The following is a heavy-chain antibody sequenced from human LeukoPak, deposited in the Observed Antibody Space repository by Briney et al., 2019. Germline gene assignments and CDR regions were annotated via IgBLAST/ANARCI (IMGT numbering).Heavy chain of an antibody. CDR3: ASLAMGSPF. V-gene: IGHV3-11*01. J-gene: IGHJ4*02. CDR2: ISNSGSPV. Sequence: KPGGSLRLSCAASGFTFSDYYMSWIRQAPGKGLEWVSYISNSGSPVYYADSVKGRFTISRDNAKNSLHLQMNSLRVEDTAVYYCASLAMGSPFWGQGTLVTVSA. CDR1: GFTFSDYY. D-gene: IGHD5-18*01.